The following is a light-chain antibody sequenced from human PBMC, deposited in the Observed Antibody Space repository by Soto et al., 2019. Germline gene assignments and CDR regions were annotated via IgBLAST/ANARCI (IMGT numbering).Light chain of an antibody. CDR3: QQHGSGPWT. V-gene: IGKV3-20*01. CDR2: VAS. Sequence: EIVLTQSPDTLSLSPGERATLSCRASQSVSSNNLAWYQHKPGQPPRLLIYVASWRATGIPDRFSGSGSGSEFTLTITRLEPEDFAVYYCQQHGSGPWTFGQGTKVEIK. J-gene: IGKJ1*01. CDR1: QSVSSNN.